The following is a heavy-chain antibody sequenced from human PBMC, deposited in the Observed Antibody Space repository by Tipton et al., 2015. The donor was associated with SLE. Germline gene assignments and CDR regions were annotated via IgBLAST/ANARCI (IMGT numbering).Heavy chain of an antibody. CDR3: ARELEYYYGSGSYSYWYFDL. D-gene: IGHD3-10*01. CDR2: IYYSGST. J-gene: IGHJ2*01. V-gene: IGHV4-59*13. CDR1: GGSISSSY. Sequence: TLSLTCTVSGGSISSSYWSWIRQPPGKGLEWIGYIYYSGSTNYNPSLKSRVTISVDTSKNQFSLKLNSVTAADTAVYYCARELEYYYGSGSYSYWYFDLWGRGTLVTVSS.